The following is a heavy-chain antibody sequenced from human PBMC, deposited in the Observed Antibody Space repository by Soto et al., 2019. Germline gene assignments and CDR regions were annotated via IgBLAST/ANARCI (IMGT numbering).Heavy chain of an antibody. CDR3: ARDPSSGWPYYYYYGMDV. CDR2: TYYRSKWYN. CDR1: GDSVSSNSAA. J-gene: IGHJ6*02. Sequence: SQTLSLTCAISGDSVSSNSAAWNWIRQSPSRGLEWLGRTYYRSKWYNDYAVSVKSRITINPDTSKNQFSLQLNSVTPEDTAVYYCARDPSSGWPYYYYYGMDVWGQGTTVTVYS. D-gene: IGHD6-19*01. V-gene: IGHV6-1*01.